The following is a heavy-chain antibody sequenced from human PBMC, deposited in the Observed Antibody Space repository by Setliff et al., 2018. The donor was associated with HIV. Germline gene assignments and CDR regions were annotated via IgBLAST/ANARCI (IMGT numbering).Heavy chain of an antibody. CDR1: GFTFSSYD. J-gene: IGHJ6*03. D-gene: IGHD4-17*01. CDR3: ARAYGDYIRGDYMDV. V-gene: IGHV3-13*01. CDR2: IGTAGDT. Sequence: TGGSLRLSCAASGFTFSSYDMHWVRQTTGKGLEWVSVIGTAGDTYYPGSVKGRFTISREDAKNSLYLQMNSLRAGDTAVYYCARAYGDYIRGDYMDVWGKGTTVTVSS.